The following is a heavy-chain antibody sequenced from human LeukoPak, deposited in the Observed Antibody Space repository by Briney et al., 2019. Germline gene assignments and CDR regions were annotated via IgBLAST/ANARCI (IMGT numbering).Heavy chain of an antibody. V-gene: IGHV3-21*01. Sequence: GGSLRLSCAASGFTFSSYSMNWVRQAPGKGLEWVSSISSSSSYIYYADSVKGRFTISRDNAKNTLYLQMNSLRAEDTAVYYCARDPKIEAFDIWGQGTMVTVSS. CDR2: ISSSSSYI. J-gene: IGHJ3*02. CDR1: GFTFSSYS. CDR3: ARDPKIEAFDI. D-gene: IGHD2/OR15-2a*01.